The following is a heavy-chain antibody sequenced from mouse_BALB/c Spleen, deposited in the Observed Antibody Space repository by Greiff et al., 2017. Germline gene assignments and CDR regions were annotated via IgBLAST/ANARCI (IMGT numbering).Heavy chain of an antibody. CDR2: IYPGDGDT. CDR3: AREGYGNYGAY. CDR1: GYTFTSYW. Sequence: LQESGAELARPGASVKLSCKASGYTFTSYWMQWVKQRPGQGLEWIGAIYPGDGDTRYTQKFKGKATLTADKSSSTAYMQLSSLASEDSAVYYCAREGYGNYGAYWGQGTLVTVSA. J-gene: IGHJ3*01. D-gene: IGHD2-10*02. V-gene: IGHV1-87*01.